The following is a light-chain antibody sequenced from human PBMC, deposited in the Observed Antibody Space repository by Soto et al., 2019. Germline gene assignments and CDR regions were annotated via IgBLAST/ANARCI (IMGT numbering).Light chain of an antibody. CDR2: EAS. Sequence: DIQLTQSPSPLSASVGDRVYITCRTSQDVSSYLNWYQPKPGKASKLLVYEASTLESRVPSRYSGSGSRTDFTLTISSLQPKDFATYYCQQNYGSPPLTFRPGTRV. CDR3: QQNYGSPPLT. V-gene: IGKV1-39*01. CDR1: QDVSSY. J-gene: IGKJ3*01.